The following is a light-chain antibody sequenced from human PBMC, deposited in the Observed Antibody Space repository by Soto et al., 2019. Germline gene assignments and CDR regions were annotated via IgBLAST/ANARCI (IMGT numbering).Light chain of an antibody. V-gene: IGLV1-44*01. J-gene: IGLJ3*02. CDR3: AAWDDSLNGRV. CDR2: NNN. Sequence: QAVVTQPPSASGTPGQRVTISCSGSSSNIGSNTVSWYQQLPGTAPKLLIYNNNQRPSGVPDRFSGSKSGTSASLAISGLQAEDEADYYCAAWDDSLNGRVFGGGTKVTVL. CDR1: SSNIGSNT.